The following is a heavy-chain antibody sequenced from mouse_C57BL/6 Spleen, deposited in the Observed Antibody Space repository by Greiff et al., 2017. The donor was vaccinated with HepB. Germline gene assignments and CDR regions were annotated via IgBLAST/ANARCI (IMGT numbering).Heavy chain of an antibody. J-gene: IGHJ4*01. CDR1: GYSFTSYY. D-gene: IGHD1-1*01. Sequence: QVQLQQSGPELVKPGASVKISCKASGYSFTSYYIHWVKQRPGQGLEWIGWISPGSGNTKYNEKVKGKATLTADTAYSTAYMQLSSLTSEDSAVYFCARDSAVVGPMDYWGQGTSVTVSS. CDR2: ISPGSGNT. V-gene: IGHV1-66*01. CDR3: ARDSAVVGPMDY.